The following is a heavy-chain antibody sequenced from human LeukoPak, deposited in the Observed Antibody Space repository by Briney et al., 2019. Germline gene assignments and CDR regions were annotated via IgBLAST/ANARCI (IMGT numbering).Heavy chain of an antibody. Sequence: SETLSLTCTVSGGSISSHYWSWIRQPPEKGLEWIGYIYYSGSTNYNPSLKSRVTISVDTSENQFSLKLSSVTAADTAVYYCARGTGSSSWYLLFDYWGQGTLVTVSS. CDR3: ARGTGSSSWYLLFDY. J-gene: IGHJ4*02. CDR1: GGSISSHY. CDR2: IYYSGST. V-gene: IGHV4-59*11. D-gene: IGHD6-13*01.